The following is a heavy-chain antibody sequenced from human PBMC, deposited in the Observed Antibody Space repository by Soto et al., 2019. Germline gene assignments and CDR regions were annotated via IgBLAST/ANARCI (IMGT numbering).Heavy chain of an antibody. Sequence: GGSLRLSCSASGVTVSSNYMSWVRQAPGKGLEWVSVIYSGGSTYYADSVKGRFTISRDNSKNTLYPQMNSLRAEDTAVYYCARAGTAMDFYYGMDVWGQGTTVTVSS. D-gene: IGHD5-18*01. J-gene: IGHJ6*02. CDR1: GVTVSSNY. V-gene: IGHV3-53*01. CDR3: ARAGTAMDFYYGMDV. CDR2: IYSGGST.